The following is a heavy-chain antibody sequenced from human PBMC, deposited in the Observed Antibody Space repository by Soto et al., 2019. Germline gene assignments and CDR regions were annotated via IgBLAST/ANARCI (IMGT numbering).Heavy chain of an antibody. D-gene: IGHD1-26*01. V-gene: IGHV1-18*01. CDR2: ISAYNGNT. J-gene: IGHJ4*02. Sequence: QVQLVQSGAEVKKPGASVKVSCKASGYTFTSYGISWVRQAPGQGLEWMGWISAYNGNTKYAQKLQGRVTMTTDTATRTGDMELRSLKSDDTAVYYCARDLGGSYYAPVDYWGQGTLVTVSS. CDR3: ARDLGGSYYAPVDY. CDR1: GYTFTSYG.